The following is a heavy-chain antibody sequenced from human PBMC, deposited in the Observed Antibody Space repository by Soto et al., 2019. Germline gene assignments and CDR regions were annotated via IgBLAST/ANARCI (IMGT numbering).Heavy chain of an antibody. CDR2: ISYDGSNK. D-gene: IGHD6-19*01. CDR3: AKGGGSGWGQWLVRGAYYFDY. J-gene: IGHJ4*02. Sequence: QVQLVESGGGVVQPGRSLRLSCAASGFTFSSYGMHWVRQAPGEGLEWVAVISYDGSNKYYADSVKGRFTISRDNSKNTLYRQMNSLRAEDTAVYYCAKGGGSGWGQWLVRGAYYFDYWGQGTLVTVSS. V-gene: IGHV3-30*18. CDR1: GFTFSSYG.